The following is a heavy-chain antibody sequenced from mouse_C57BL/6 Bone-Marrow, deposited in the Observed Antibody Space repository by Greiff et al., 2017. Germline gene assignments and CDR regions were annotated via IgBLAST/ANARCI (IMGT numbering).Heavy chain of an antibody. CDR2: IYPRSGNT. V-gene: IGHV1-81*01. J-gene: IGHJ3*01. CDR1: GYTFTSYG. Sequence: QVQLQQSGAELARPGASVKLSCKASGYTFTSYGISWVKQRTGPGLEWIGEIYPRSGNTYYNEKFKGKATLTADKSSSTAYMELRSLTSEDAAVYFCARRTTFAYWGQGTLVTVSA. CDR3: ARRTTFAY. D-gene: IGHD2-13*01.